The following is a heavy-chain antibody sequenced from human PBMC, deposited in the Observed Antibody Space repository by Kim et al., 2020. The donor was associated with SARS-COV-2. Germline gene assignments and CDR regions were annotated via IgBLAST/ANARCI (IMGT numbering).Heavy chain of an antibody. Sequence: GGSLRLSCAASGFTFSDYYMSWIRQAPGKGLEWVSYISSSGSTIYYADSVKGRFTISRDNAKNSLYLQMNSLRAEDTAVYYCASPVLRFLEWFDQSPGDAFDIWGQGTMVTVSS. V-gene: IGHV3-11*01. CDR1: GFTFSDYY. CDR2: ISSSGSTI. J-gene: IGHJ3*02. CDR3: ASPVLRFLEWFDQSPGDAFDI. D-gene: IGHD3-3*01.